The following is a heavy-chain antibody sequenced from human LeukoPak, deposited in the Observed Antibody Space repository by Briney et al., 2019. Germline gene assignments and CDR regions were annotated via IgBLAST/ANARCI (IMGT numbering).Heavy chain of an antibody. V-gene: IGHV3-9*01. J-gene: IGHJ4*02. CDR1: GFTFDDYA. CDR2: ISWNSGSI. CDR3: AKDSLRADYDILTGPVFDY. Sequence: GGSLRLSCAASGFTFDDYAMHWVRQAPGKGLEWVSGISWNSGSIGYADSVKGRFTISRDNAKNSLYLQMNSLRAEDTALYYCAKDSLRADYDILTGPVFDYWGQGTLVTVSS. D-gene: IGHD3-9*01.